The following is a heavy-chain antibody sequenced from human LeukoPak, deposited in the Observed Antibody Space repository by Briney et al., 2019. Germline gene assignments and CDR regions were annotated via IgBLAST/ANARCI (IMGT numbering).Heavy chain of an antibody. Sequence: ASVKVSCKVSGYLLSELSIHLVRQTAGKGLEWMAGFAREVDDTIYSENFQGRVTMTEDTSTDTAYMELSSLTFDDTAVYYCTTGMANDYAGNDYWGQGTLVTVSS. J-gene: IGHJ4*02. V-gene: IGHV1-24*01. CDR1: GYLLSELS. CDR3: TTGMANDYAGNDY. CDR2: FAREVDDT. D-gene: IGHD4-17*01.